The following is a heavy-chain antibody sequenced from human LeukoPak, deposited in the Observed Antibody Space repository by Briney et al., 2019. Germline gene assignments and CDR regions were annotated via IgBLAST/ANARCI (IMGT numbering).Heavy chain of an antibody. CDR2: IYYSGST. J-gene: IGHJ6*03. CDR1: GGSISSHY. V-gene: IGHV4-59*11. Sequence: SETLSLTCTVSGGSISSHYWSWIRQPPGKGLEWIGYIYYSGSTNYIPSLKSRVTISVDTSKNQFSLKLSSVTAADTAVYYCARTGSWRYYYYMDVWGKGTTVTVSS. CDR3: ARTGSWRYYYYMDV. D-gene: IGHD6-13*01.